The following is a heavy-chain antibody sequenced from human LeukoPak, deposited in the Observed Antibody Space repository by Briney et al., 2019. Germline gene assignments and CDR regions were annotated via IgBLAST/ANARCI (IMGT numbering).Heavy chain of an antibody. CDR3: ASVRF. V-gene: IGHV3-23*01. CDR2: ISSSASST. D-gene: IGHD3-10*01. J-gene: IGHJ4*02. Sequence: GGSLRLSCAASGFTFSTYALSWARQVPGKGLEWVSSISSSASSTYYADSVKGRFTIPRDNSKNTLYLQMNSLSADDTAVYYCASVRFWGQGTLVTVSS. CDR1: GFTFSTYA.